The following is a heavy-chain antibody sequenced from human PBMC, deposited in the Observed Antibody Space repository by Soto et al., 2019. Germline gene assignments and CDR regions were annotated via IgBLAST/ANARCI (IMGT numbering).Heavy chain of an antibody. J-gene: IGHJ5*02. D-gene: IGHD1-1*01. Sequence: SETLSLTCAVSGGSISSSNWWSWVRQPPGKGLEWIGYTYHSGSTLYNPSLKSRVTISVDKSKNQFSLKLSSVTAADTAVYYCARDQLEGNWFDPWGQGTLVTVSS. V-gene: IGHV4-4*02. CDR2: TYHSGST. CDR3: ARDQLEGNWFDP. CDR1: GGSISSSNW.